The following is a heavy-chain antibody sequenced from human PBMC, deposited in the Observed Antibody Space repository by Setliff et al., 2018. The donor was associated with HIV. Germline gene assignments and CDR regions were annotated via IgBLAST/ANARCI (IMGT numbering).Heavy chain of an antibody. CDR2: ILYGGTT. CDR3: ARPTTGLGGGAAFDI. J-gene: IGHJ3*02. CDR1: GVSVDSRDYY. Sequence: SETLSLTCAVSGVSVDSRDYYWGWIRQPPGKGLEWIGNILYGGTTYYTPSLKSRVSISVDTSRNQFSLRLNPVTAADTAVYYCARPTTGLGGGAAFDIWGQGTMVTVSS. D-gene: IGHD2-8*01. V-gene: IGHV4-39*01.